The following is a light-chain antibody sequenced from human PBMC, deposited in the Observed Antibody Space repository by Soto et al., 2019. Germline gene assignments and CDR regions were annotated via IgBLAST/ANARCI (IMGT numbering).Light chain of an antibody. J-gene: IGLJ2*01. CDR3: CSYAGTSPQ. V-gene: IGLV2-11*01. Sequence: QSALTQPHSVSGSPGQSVTISCTGSSSDVGTYNFVSWYQQQPGKAPKLMIYDVTKRPSGVPDRFSASKSGNTASLTISGLQAEDETAYYCCSYAGTSPQFGGGTKLTVL. CDR2: DVT. CDR1: SSDVGTYNF.